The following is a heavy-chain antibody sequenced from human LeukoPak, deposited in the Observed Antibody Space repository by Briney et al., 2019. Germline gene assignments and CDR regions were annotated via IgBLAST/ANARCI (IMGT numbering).Heavy chain of an antibody. CDR2: ISGSSSYI. Sequence: GGSLRLSCAASGFTFSSDSMNWVRQAPGKGLEWVSSISGSSSYIYYADSVKGRFTISRDNAKNSLYLQMNSLRAEDTAVYYCASGDYGDYAIYWGQGTLVTVSS. J-gene: IGHJ4*02. V-gene: IGHV3-21*01. CDR3: ASGDYGDYAIY. CDR1: GFTFSSDS. D-gene: IGHD4-17*01.